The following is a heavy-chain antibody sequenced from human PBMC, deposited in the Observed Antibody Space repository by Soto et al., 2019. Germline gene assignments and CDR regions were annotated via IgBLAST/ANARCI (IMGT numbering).Heavy chain of an antibody. J-gene: IGHJ4*02. Sequence: PSETLSLTCTVSGGYISSGGYYWSWIRQPPGKGLEWIGSIYYSGSTYYNPSLKSRVTISVDTSKNQFSLKLSSVTAADTAVYYCARIYYDSVFDYWGQGTLVTVSS. CDR2: IYYSGST. V-gene: IGHV4-39*01. D-gene: IGHD3-22*01. CDR1: GGYISSGGYY. CDR3: ARIYYDSVFDY.